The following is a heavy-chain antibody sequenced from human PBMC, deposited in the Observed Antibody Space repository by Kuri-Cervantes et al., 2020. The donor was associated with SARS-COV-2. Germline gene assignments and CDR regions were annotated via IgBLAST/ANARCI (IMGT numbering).Heavy chain of an antibody. Sequence: GSLTLSCAASGFPFSSYSLNGVRQAPGKGLEWVSYISSSSITIDYADSVMGRFTIPTYNAKNSLYLQIHSLRDEDTSVYYCARIAGGSEWYLYDSSGYHRGVWDFDLWGPGTLVTVSS. CDR3: ARIAGGSEWYLYDSSGYHRGVWDFDL. D-gene: IGHD3-22*01. V-gene: IGHV3-48*02. CDR1: GFPFSSYS. J-gene: IGHJ2*01. CDR2: ISSSSITI.